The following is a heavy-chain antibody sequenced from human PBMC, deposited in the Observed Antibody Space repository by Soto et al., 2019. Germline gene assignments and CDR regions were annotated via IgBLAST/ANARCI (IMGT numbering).Heavy chain of an antibody. CDR3: ARGHGIAAAGRSGVDWFDP. CDR2: IYYSGST. V-gene: IGHV4-59*12. J-gene: IGHJ5*02. Sequence: SETLSLTCTVSGGSISSYYWSWIRQPPGKGLEWIGYIYYSGSTNYNPSLKSRVTISVDTSKNQFSLKLSSVTAADTAVYYCARGHGIAAAGRSGVDWFDPWGQGTLVTVSS. D-gene: IGHD6-13*01. CDR1: GGSISSYY.